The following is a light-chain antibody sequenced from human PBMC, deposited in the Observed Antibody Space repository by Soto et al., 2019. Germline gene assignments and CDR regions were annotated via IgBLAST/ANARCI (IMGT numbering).Light chain of an antibody. CDR1: SSDVGGYNH. Sequence: QSALTQPASVSGSPGQSITISCTGTSSDVGGYNHVSWYQQYPGKAPKVIIYELSNRPSGISNRFSGSKSGHTASLTISGLQAEDEADYYCSSYTSSSTLLYVFGTGTKLTVL. V-gene: IGLV2-14*01. CDR2: ELS. J-gene: IGLJ1*01. CDR3: SSYTSSSTLLYV.